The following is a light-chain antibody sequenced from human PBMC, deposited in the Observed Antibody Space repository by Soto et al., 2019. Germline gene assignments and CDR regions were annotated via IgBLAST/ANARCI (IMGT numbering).Light chain of an antibody. Sequence: AIQMTQSPSSLSAFVGDRVTITCRASQDIRNELGWYQQRPGKAPKESGVPLRFSASGSGTDFTLSISSLRPEDVATYYCLQDNKYPRTFGQGTKVEI. CDR3: LQDNKYPRT. J-gene: IGKJ1*01. CDR1: QDIRNE. V-gene: IGKV1-6*01.